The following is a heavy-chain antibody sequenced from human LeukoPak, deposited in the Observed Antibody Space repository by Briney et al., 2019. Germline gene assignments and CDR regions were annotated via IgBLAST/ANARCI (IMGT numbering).Heavy chain of an antibody. Sequence: GGSLRLSCAASGFAFSGYEMNWVRQAPGKGLEWVSYISTTGTTIYYADSVKGRFTISRDNAKNSLYLQMNSLRAEDTAFYYCARGDDYGDSLLAYWGQGTLVTVSS. CDR3: ARGDDYGDSLLAY. CDR2: ISTTGTTI. V-gene: IGHV3-48*03. D-gene: IGHD4-17*01. J-gene: IGHJ4*02. CDR1: GFAFSGYE.